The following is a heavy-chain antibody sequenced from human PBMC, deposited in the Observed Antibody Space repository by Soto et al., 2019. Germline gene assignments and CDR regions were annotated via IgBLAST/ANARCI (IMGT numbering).Heavy chain of an antibody. D-gene: IGHD6-19*01. J-gene: IGHJ5*02. V-gene: IGHV4-39*01. CDR1: GGSINSSSYF. CDR2: IYYSGST. Sequence: ETLSLTCSVSGGSINSSSYFWGWARQPPGKGLEWIGGIYYSGSTYYNPSLRSRVTISVDTSKNQFSLKLSSVTAADTAVFYCARHYSSGSRNWFDPWGQGTLVTVSS. CDR3: ARHYSSGSRNWFDP.